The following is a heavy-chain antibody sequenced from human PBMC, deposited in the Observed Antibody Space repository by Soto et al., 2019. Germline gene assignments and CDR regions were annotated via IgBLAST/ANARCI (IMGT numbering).Heavy chain of an antibody. D-gene: IGHD1-26*01. CDR2: IYYSGST. J-gene: IGHJ4*02. CDR1: GDSLPSGVYY. Sequence: SSETLSLPPTVSGDSLPSGVYYWSWIPQHPGKGLEWIGYIYYSGSTYYNPSLKSRVTISVDTSKNQFSLKLSSVTAADTAVYYCARGEWELLIHDYWGQGTLVTVSS. V-gene: IGHV4-31*03. CDR3: ARGEWELLIHDY.